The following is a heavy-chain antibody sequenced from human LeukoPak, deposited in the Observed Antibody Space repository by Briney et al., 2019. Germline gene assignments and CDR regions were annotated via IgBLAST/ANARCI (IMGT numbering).Heavy chain of an antibody. J-gene: IGHJ6*02. CDR1: GGSISSGSYY. CDR2: IYTSGST. D-gene: IGHD6-13*01. V-gene: IGHV4-61*02. Sequence: SQTLSLTCTVSGGSISSGSYYWSWIRQPAGKGLEWIGRIYTSGSTNYNPSLKSRVTISVDTSKNQFSLKLSSVTAADTAVYYCAREAPIAAAGYYYGMDVWGQRTTVTGSS. CDR3: AREAPIAAAGYYYGMDV.